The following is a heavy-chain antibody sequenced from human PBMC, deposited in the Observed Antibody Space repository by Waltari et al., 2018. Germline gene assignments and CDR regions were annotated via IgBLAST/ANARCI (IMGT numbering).Heavy chain of an antibody. J-gene: IGHJ4*02. D-gene: IGHD3-10*01. CDR1: GYSISSGYY. CDR2: TDQSGST. V-gene: IGHV4-38-2*01. CDR3: ARHEAIAGAIDY. Sequence: QVQLQESGPGLVKPSETLSLTCAVSGYSISSGYYWGWIRQPPGKGLEWIGSTDQSGSTYYTPSLKSRVTISVDTSKNQFSLKLSSVTAADTAVYYCARHEAIAGAIDYWGQGTLVTVSS.